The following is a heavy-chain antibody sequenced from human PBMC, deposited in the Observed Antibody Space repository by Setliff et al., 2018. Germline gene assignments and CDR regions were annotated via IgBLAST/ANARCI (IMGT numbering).Heavy chain of an antibody. CDR2: IYYSGST. CDR1: GGSISSGGYY. J-gene: IGHJ4*02. Sequence: SSETLSLTCTVSGGSISSGGYYWSWIRQHPGKGLEWIGYIYYSGSTYYNPSLKSRVTMSVDTSKNQFSLNLTSVTAADTAVYYCARASVVHAIAVGYWGQGTLVTVSS. D-gene: IGHD2-15*01. CDR3: ARASVVHAIAVGY. V-gene: IGHV4-31*03.